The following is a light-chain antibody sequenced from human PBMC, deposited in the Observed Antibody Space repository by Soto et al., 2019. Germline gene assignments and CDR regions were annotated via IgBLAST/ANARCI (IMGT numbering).Light chain of an antibody. J-gene: IGKJ1*01. CDR3: QQYNNYWT. V-gene: IGKV1-5*03. CDR2: KPS. Sequence: DIPMTQSPSTLSASVGDRDTITCRASQGISTSLAWYQQRPGKAPNLLTYKPSSLESGVPSRFSGSGSGTEFTLTISSVQPDDFATHYCQQYNNYWTFGQGTKVEIK. CDR1: QGISTS.